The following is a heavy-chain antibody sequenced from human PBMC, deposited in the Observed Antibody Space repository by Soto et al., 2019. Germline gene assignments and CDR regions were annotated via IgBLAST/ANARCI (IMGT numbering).Heavy chain of an antibody. V-gene: IGHV3-30-3*01. CDR2: ISYDGSNK. D-gene: IGHD6-13*01. Sequence: GGSLRLSCAASGFTFSSYAMHWVRQAPGKGLEWVAVISYDGSNKYYADSVKGRFTISRDNSKNTLYLQMNSLRAEDTAVYYCARATYSSSWNYYGMDVWGQGTTVTVSS. J-gene: IGHJ6*02. CDR3: ARATYSSSWNYYGMDV. CDR1: GFTFSSYA.